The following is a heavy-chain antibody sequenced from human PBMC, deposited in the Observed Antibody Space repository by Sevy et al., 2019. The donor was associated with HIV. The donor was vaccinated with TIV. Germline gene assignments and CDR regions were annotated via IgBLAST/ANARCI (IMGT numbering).Heavy chain of an antibody. CDR1: GFTFDDYA. CDR3: AKAFGGYSSSWYVGWFDP. Sequence: GGSLRLSCADSGFTFDDYAMHWVRQAPGKGLEWVSGISWNSGSIGYADSVKGRFTISRDNAKNSLYLQMNSLRAEDTALYYCAKAFGGYSSSWYVGWFDPWGQGTLVTVSS. V-gene: IGHV3-9*01. J-gene: IGHJ5*02. D-gene: IGHD6-13*01. CDR2: ISWNSGSI.